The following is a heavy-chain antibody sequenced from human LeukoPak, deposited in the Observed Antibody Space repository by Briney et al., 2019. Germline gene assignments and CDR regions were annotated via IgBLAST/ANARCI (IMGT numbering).Heavy chain of an antibody. CDR3: TTIYYDSGGYYYSRNTVFDY. D-gene: IGHD3-22*01. CDR2: IKTKTDGGTI. Sequence: GGSLRLSCAASGFTLSNAWMSWVRQAPGKGLEWIGRIKTKTDGGTIDYVAAVKGRFTISRDDSKNTLFLQMNSLKTEDTAVYYCTTIYYDSGGYYYSRNTVFDYWGQGTLVTVSS. CDR1: GFTLSNAW. J-gene: IGHJ4*02. V-gene: IGHV3-15*01.